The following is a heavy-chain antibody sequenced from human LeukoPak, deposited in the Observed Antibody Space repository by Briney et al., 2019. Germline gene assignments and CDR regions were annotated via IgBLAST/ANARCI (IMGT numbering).Heavy chain of an antibody. J-gene: IGHJ4*02. CDR1: GYTFTTFG. CDR3: ARYDPADY. CDR2: ISAYNGNT. Sequence: APVKVSCKASGYTFTTFGISWVRQAPGEGLEWMGWISAYNGNTNYAQKLQGRVTMTTDTSTSTAYMELRSLRSDDTAVYYCARYDPADYWGQGTLVTVSS. V-gene: IGHV1-18*04. D-gene: IGHD3-3*01.